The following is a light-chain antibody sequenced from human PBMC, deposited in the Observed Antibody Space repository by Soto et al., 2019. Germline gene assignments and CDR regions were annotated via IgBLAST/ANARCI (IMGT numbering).Light chain of an antibody. CDR2: DVS. CDR1: QTVSNW. V-gene: IGKV1-5*01. CDR3: QQNDSYSWT. Sequence: EIKMTQSPSALSAYIGERVTITCRASQTVSNWLAWYQQKPGKAPKLLIYDVSNLESGAPSRFSGSGSGTEFSLSISSLQPDDFASYYCQQNDSYSWTFGQGTKVDIK. J-gene: IGKJ1*01.